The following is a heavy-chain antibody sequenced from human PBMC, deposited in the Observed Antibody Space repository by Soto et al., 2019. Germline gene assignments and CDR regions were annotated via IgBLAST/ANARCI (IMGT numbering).Heavy chain of an antibody. V-gene: IGHV3-72*01. Sequence: EVQLVESGGGLVQPGGSLRLSCGASGIGFTFSDHYMDWVRQAPGKGLEWVGRSRNKVHSYTTDYAASVKGRFTISRDDSKNSLYLQMNSLKTEDTAVYYCASGLLDSWGGYSFKSWGQGTLVTVSS. CDR3: ASGLLDSWGGYSFKS. CDR2: SRNKVHSYTT. CDR1: GIGFTFSDHY. J-gene: IGHJ5*02. D-gene: IGHD3-3*01.